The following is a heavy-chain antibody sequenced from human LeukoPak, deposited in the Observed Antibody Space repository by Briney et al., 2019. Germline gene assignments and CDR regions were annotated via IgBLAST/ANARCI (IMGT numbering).Heavy chain of an antibody. D-gene: IGHD3-22*01. Sequence: VASVKVSCKASGYTFTSYGISWVRQAPGQGLEWMGWISAYNGNTNYAQKLQGRVTMTTDTSTSTAYMELRSLRSDDTAVYYCATTPYYDSSGYYFNWFDPWGQGTLVTVSS. V-gene: IGHV1-18*01. CDR3: ATTPYYDSSGYYFNWFDP. J-gene: IGHJ5*02. CDR1: GYTFTSYG. CDR2: ISAYNGNT.